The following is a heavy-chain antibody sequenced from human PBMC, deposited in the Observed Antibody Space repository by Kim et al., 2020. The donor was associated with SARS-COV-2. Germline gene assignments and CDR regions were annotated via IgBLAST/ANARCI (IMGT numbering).Heavy chain of an antibody. Sequence: SETLSLTCSVSGGPFSGFFWSYIRQAPGKGLEWIGEINYGGVTNYNPSLRSRVFMSVDRSKSLFSLNLTSVTAADTAMFFCARGLSVGWSGDALDIWDQG. J-gene: IGHJ3*02. CDR1: GGPFSGFF. CDR2: INYGGVT. D-gene: IGHD6-19*01. CDR3: ARGLSVGWSGDALDI. V-gene: IGHV4-34*01.